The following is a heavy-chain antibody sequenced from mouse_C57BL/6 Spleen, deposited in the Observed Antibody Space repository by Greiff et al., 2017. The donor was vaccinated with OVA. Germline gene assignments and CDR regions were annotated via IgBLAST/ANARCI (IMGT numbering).Heavy chain of an antibody. D-gene: IGHD4-1*01. CDR1: GFTFSDYG. J-gene: IGHJ4*01. V-gene: IGHV5-17*01. Sequence: DVKLVESGGGLVKPGGSLKLSCAASGFTFSDYGMHWVRQAPEKGLEWVAYISSGSSTIYYADTVKGRFTISRDNAKNTLFLQMTSLRSEDTAMYYCARGPWDVGYAMDYWGQGTSVTVSS. CDR2: ISSGSSTI. CDR3: ARGPWDVGYAMDY.